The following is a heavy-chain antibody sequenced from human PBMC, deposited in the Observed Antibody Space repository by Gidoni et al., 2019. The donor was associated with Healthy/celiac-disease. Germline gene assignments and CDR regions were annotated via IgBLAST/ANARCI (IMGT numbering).Heavy chain of an antibody. CDR3: ATLYWNDAFDI. V-gene: IGHV4-39*01. J-gene: IGHJ3*02. CDR2: IYYRGVS. D-gene: IGHD2-8*02. CDR1: GGSISSSSYY. Sequence: QLQLQESGPGLVNPSETLYLTCTVSGGSISSSSYYWGSIRQPPGKGLEWIGSIYYRGVSYYTPSLKSRVTISVVTSKNQFSLMLSSVTAADTAVYYCATLYWNDAFDIWGQGTMVTVSS.